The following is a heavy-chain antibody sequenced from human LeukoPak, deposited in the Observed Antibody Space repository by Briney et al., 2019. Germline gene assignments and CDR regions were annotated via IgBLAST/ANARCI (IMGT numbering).Heavy chain of an antibody. D-gene: IGHD6-13*01. CDR1: GFTFSNYW. Sequence: GGSLRLSCAASGFTFSNYWMHWVRQAPGKGLMWVPRINSDGSSTGYADSVKGRFTISRDNAKNTLYLQMNSLRAEDTAVYFCARGSSNWFAYWGQGTLVTVSS. V-gene: IGHV3-74*01. CDR2: INSDGSST. J-gene: IGHJ4*02. CDR3: ARGSSNWFAY.